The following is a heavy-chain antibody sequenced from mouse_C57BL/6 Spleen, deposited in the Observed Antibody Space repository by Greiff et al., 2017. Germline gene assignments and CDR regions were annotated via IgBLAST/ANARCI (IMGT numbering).Heavy chain of an antibody. CDR1: GYTFTSYW. J-gene: IGHJ3*01. V-gene: IGHV1-61*01. D-gene: IGHD4-1*01. Sequence: QVQLQQPGAELVRPGSSVKLSCKASGYTFTSYWMDWVKQRPGQGLEWIGNIYPSDSETQYNQKFKDKAALSVDKSSSTADMQLSSVTSEDAAVYYCARSGTSYWGQEALVTVSA. CDR3: ARSGTSY. CDR2: IYPSDSET.